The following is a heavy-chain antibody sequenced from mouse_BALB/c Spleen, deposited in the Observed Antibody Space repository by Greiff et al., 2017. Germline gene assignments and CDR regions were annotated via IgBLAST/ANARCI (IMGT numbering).Heavy chain of an antibody. CDR3: ARDPLDGYYVYYFDY. CDR1: GYSITSGYY. D-gene: IGHD2-3*01. J-gene: IGHJ2*01. CDR2: ISYDGSN. V-gene: IGHV3-6*02. Sequence: EVQLQESGPGLVKPSQSLSLTCSVTGYSITSGYYWNWIRQFPGNKLEWMGYISYDGSNNYNPSLKNRISITRDTSKNQFFLKLNSVTTEDTATYYCARDPLDGYYVYYFDYWGQGTTLTVSS.